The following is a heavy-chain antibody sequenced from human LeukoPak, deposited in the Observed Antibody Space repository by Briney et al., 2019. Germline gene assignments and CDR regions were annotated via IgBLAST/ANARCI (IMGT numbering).Heavy chain of an antibody. CDR1: GFTFSSYW. CDR2: INSDGINT. D-gene: IGHD3-22*01. CDR3: ARDLGQYYDTSDNWFDP. Sequence: PGGSLRLSCAASGFTFSSYWMHWVRQAPGKGLVWVSRINSDGINTSYADSVKGRFTISRDNAKNTLNLQMNSLRAEDTAVYYCARDLGQYYDTSDNWFDPWGQGTPVTVSS. V-gene: IGHV3-74*01. J-gene: IGHJ5*02.